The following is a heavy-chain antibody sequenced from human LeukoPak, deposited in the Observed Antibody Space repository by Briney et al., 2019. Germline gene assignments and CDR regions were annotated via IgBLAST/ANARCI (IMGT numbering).Heavy chain of an antibody. V-gene: IGHV1-69*02. CDR1: GGTFSSYT. J-gene: IGHJ4*02. D-gene: IGHD3-22*01. CDR2: IIPILGIA. CDR3: ARVAGKYYDSSGADY. Sequence: SVKVSCKASGGTFSSYTISWVRQAPGQGLEWMGRIIPILGIANYAQKFQGRVTITADKSTSTAYMELSSLRSEDTAVCYCARVAGKYYDSSGADYWGQGTLVTVSS.